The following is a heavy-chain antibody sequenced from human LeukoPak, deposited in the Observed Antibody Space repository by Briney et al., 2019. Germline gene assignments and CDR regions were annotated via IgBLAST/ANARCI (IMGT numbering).Heavy chain of an antibody. J-gene: IGHJ4*02. CDR2: IYYSGST. CDR1: GGSICSYY. V-gene: IGHV4-59*01. D-gene: IGHD1-14*01. CDR3: ARRGPALGGIDY. Sequence: PSETLSLTCTVSGGSICSYYWSWIRQPPGKGLEWIGYIYYSGSTNYNPSLKSRVTISVDTSKNQFSLKLSSVTAADTAVYYCARRGPALGGIDYWGQGTLVTVSS.